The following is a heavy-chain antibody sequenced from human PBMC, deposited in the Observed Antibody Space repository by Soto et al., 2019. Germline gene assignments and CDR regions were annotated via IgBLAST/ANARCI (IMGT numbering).Heavy chain of an antibody. CDR1: GFIFNSYA. J-gene: IGHJ4*02. V-gene: IGHV3-30-3*01. Sequence: PGGSLRLSCAASGFIFNSYAMHWVRQTPGKGLEWVAVISYDGGNKHYADSVKGRFTISRDNSKKTLYLQMNSLRAEDTAVYYCARDRQAGGYYFDYWGQGTLVTVSS. CDR2: ISYDGGNK. D-gene: IGHD2-15*01. CDR3: ARDRQAGGYYFDY.